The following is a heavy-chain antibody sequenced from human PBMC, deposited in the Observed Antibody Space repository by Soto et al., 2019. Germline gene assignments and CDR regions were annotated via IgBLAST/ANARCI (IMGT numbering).Heavy chain of an antibody. CDR1: GSPISSYY. J-gene: IGHJ4*02. CDR3: ANRYYDGSGYLHDY. V-gene: IGHV4-59*08. Sequence: SETLSLTCTVSGSPISSYYWSWFRQPPGQGLEWVGYVYYTGTTTYSPSLKSRVTISVDTSKSQFSLNLRSVTAADTAVYYCANRYYDGSGYLHDYWGQGILVTVSS. D-gene: IGHD3-22*01. CDR2: VYYTGTT.